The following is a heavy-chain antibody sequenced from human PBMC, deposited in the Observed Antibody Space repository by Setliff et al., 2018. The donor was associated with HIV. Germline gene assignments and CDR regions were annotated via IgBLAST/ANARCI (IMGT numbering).Heavy chain of an antibody. J-gene: IGHJ4*02. CDR1: GFAFTNYG. V-gene: IGHV1-18*01. CDR2: FSAYSGET. CDR3: ARGWDYGVRKPED. Sequence: ASVKVSCKTSGFAFTNYGFTWVRQAPGQGLEWMGWFSAYSGETFSTLKFRDRVTLTTDTSTNAAHMELRSLTYGDTAVYFCARGWDYGVRKPEDWGQGTLVTVSS. D-gene: IGHD3-10*01.